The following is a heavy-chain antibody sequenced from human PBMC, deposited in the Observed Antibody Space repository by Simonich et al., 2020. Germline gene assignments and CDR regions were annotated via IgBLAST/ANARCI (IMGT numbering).Heavy chain of an antibody. Sequence: QVQLVQSGAEVKKPGASVKVSCKASGYTFTSSGISWGRQSPGQVLEWMGLVRAYNGNTSYAKNLPGRVTMTTDTSTSTAYMELRSLRSDDTAVYYCARASRGTWWYYYFDYWGQGTLVTVSS. D-gene: IGHD2-15*01. CDR1: GYTFTSSG. CDR2: VRAYNGNT. J-gene: IGHJ4*02. V-gene: IGHV1-18*01. CDR3: ARASRGTWWYYYFDY.